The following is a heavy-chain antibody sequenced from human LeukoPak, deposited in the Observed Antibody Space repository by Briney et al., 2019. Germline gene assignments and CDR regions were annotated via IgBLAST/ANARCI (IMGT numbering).Heavy chain of an antibody. V-gene: IGHV4-31*03. CDR2: IYYSGST. CDR3: ALGPRPWGDFDY. J-gene: IGHJ4*02. CDR1: GGSISSGGYY. Sequence: PSETLSLTCTVSGGSISSGGYYWSWIRQHLGKGLEWIGYIYYSGSTYYNPSLKSRVTISVDTSKNQFSLKLSSVTAADTAVYYCALGPRPWGDFDYWGQGTLVTVSS. D-gene: IGHD3-16*01.